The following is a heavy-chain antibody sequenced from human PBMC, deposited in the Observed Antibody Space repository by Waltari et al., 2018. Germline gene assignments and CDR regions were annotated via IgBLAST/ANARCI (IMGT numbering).Heavy chain of an antibody. Sequence: EVQLLESGGGLVQPGGSLRLSCAASGFTFSSYAMSWVRQAPGKGLEWVSAISGGGGSTYYADSVKGRFTISRDNSKNILYLQMNSLRAEDTAVYYCARRGTAMGDYWGQGTLVTVSS. CDR3: ARRGTAMGDY. CDR2: ISGGGGST. CDR1: GFTFSSYA. J-gene: IGHJ4*02. V-gene: IGHV3-23*01. D-gene: IGHD5-18*01.